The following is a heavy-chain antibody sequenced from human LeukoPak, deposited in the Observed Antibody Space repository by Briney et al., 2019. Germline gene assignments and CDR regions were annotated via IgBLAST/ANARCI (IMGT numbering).Heavy chain of an antibody. Sequence: PGGSLRLSCAASGFTFSGSAMHWVRQASGKGLEWVGRIRSKANSYATEYAASVKGRFTISRDDSKNTAYLQMNSLKTEDTAVYYCTHHLAAPGTSPVGYWGQGTLVTVP. CDR2: IRSKANSYAT. CDR1: GFTFSGSA. D-gene: IGHD6-13*01. V-gene: IGHV3-73*01. CDR3: THHLAAPGTSPVGY. J-gene: IGHJ4*02.